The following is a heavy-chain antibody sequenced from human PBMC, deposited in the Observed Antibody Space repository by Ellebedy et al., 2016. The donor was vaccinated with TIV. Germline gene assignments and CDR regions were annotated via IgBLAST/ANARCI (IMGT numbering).Heavy chain of an antibody. V-gene: IGHV4-34*01. Sequence: SETLSLXCAVYGGSFSGYYWSWIRQPPGKGLEWIGEINHSGSTNYNPSLKSRVTISVDTSKNQFSLKLSSVTAADTAVYYCALLGGVPFDIWGQGTMVTVSS. CDR1: GGSFSGYY. CDR3: ALLGGVPFDI. CDR2: INHSGST. J-gene: IGHJ3*02. D-gene: IGHD3-16*01.